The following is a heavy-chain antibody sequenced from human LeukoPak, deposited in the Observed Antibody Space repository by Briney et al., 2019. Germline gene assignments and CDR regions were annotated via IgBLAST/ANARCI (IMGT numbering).Heavy chain of an antibody. CDR3: VKRTMSAFDQ. CDR2: ISGRGNGT. V-gene: IGHV3-23*01. CDR1: GFIFSSYA. Sequence: GGSLRLSCAASGFIFSSYAMNWVRQAPGAGLEWVSGISGRGNGTSYADSVKGRFIISRDNSKNTVYLQMNSLRGEDTAIYWCVKRTMSAFDQWGQGTLVTVSS. J-gene: IGHJ4*02.